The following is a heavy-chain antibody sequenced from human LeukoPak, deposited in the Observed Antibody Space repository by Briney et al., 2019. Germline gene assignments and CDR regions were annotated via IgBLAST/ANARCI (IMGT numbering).Heavy chain of an antibody. Sequence: SETLSLTCTVSGYSISSGYYWGWIRQPPGKGLEWIGSIYHSGSTYYNPSLKSRVTISVDTSKNQFSLKLSSVTAADTAVYYCARHRYYYRSGSYYGAPYYMDVWGKGTTVTISS. V-gene: IGHV4-38-2*02. CDR1: GYSISSGYY. D-gene: IGHD3-10*01. CDR3: ARHRYYYRSGSYYGAPYYMDV. CDR2: IYHSGST. J-gene: IGHJ6*03.